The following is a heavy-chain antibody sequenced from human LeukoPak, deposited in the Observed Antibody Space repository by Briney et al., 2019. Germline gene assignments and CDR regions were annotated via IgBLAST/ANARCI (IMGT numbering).Heavy chain of an antibody. V-gene: IGHV1-46*01. Sequence: GASVKVSCKASGYTFSSNYMHWVRQAPGQGLEWMGIINPSGGSTNYAQKFQGRVTMTRDTSTSTVYMELSSLRSEDTAVYHCARGPRITLVRGGQWYYYMDVWGKGTTVTISS. J-gene: IGHJ6*03. D-gene: IGHD3-10*01. CDR1: GYTFSSNY. CDR3: ARGPRITLVRGGQWYYYMDV. CDR2: INPSGGST.